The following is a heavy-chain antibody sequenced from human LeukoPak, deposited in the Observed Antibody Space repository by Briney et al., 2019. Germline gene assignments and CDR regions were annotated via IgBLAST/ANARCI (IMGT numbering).Heavy chain of an antibody. V-gene: IGHV4-38-2*01. J-gene: IGHJ5*02. CDR3: ARGRRGYYGSGSPAGWFDP. D-gene: IGHD3-10*01. Sequence: SSETLSLTCAVSGYSISSGYQWAWIRQSPGKGLEWIGSIYHSGSAHYNPSLKSRVTILVETSKNQFSLKLSSVTAADTAVYYCARGRRGYYGSGSPAGWFDPWGQGTLVTVSS. CDR1: GYSISSGYQ. CDR2: IYHSGSA.